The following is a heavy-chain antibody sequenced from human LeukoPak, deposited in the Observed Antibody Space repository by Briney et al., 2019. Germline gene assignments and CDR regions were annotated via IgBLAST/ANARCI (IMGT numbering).Heavy chain of an antibody. D-gene: IGHD3-16*02. CDR1: GFTFMDYA. CDR2: MSYDGTNY. J-gene: IGHJ4*02. Sequence: GRSLRLSYAASGFTFMDYAMQWVRQAPGKGLEWVAVMSYDGTNYYYADSVKGRFTISRDNSKKTLYLQMKSLRVEDTAVYYCASAHYRTSSSPDYWGQGTLVTVSS. V-gene: IGHV3-30*04. CDR3: ASAHYRTSSSPDY.